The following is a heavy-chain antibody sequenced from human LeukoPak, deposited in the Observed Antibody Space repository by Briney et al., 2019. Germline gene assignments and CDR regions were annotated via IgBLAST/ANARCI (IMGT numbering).Heavy chain of an antibody. CDR1: GGSFSGYY. CDR3: ARAPMGHSGSYRY. CDR2: INHGGST. J-gene: IGHJ4*02. V-gene: IGHV4-34*01. Sequence: PSETLSLTCAVSGGSFSGYYWSWIRQPPGKGLEWLGEINHGGSTNYNPPLKSRVTISVDTSKNQFSLKLSSVTAADTAVYYCARAPMGHSGSYRYWGQGTLVTVSS. D-gene: IGHD3-10*01.